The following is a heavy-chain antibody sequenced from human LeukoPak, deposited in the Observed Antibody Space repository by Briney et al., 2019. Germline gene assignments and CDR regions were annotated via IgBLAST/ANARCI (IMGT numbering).Heavy chain of an antibody. CDR1: GFTFSSYW. CDR2: IKQDGSER. Sequence: GGSLRLSCAASGFTFSSYWMSWVRQAPGKGLEWVATIKQDGSERYYVDSVKGRFTISRDNAQNSLSLQMNSLRAEDTAVYYCAKESGAILTGYYNWFDPWGQGTLVTVSS. D-gene: IGHD3-9*01. V-gene: IGHV3-7*03. CDR3: AKESGAILTGYYNWFDP. J-gene: IGHJ5*02.